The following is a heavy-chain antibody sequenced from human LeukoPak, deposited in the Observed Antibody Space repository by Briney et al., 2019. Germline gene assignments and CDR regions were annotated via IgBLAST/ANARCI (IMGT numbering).Heavy chain of an antibody. CDR2: ISWNSGII. J-gene: IGHJ5*02. D-gene: IGHD3-22*01. V-gene: IGHV3-9*01. CDR3: ASASDYYDGWFDP. Sequence: PGGSLRLSCAASGFTFDDYAMHWVRQAPGKGLEWVSGISWNSGIIGYADSVKGRFTISRDNAKNSLYLQMNSLRAEDTALYYCASASDYYDGWFDPWGQGTLVTVSS. CDR1: GFTFDDYA.